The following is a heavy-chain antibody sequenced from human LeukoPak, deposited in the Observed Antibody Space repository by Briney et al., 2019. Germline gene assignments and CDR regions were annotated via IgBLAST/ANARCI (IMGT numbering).Heavy chain of an antibody. Sequence: PSETLSLTCTVSGGSISSSSYYWGWIRQPPGKGLEWIGSIYYSGSTYYNPSLKSRVTISVDTSKNQFSLKLSSVTAADTAVYYCARDMVVAATHFDLWGRGTLVTVSS. V-gene: IGHV4-39*07. CDR3: ARDMVVAATHFDL. J-gene: IGHJ2*01. D-gene: IGHD2-15*01. CDR1: GGSISSSSYY. CDR2: IYYSGST.